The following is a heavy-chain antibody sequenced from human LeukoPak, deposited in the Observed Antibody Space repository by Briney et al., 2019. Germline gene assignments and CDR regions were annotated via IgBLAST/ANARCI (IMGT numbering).Heavy chain of an antibody. CDR2: INHSGST. J-gene: IGHJ6*03. Sequence: SETLSLTCAVYGGSFSGYYWSWIRQPPGKGLEWIGEINHSGSTNYNPSLKSRVTISVDTSKNQFSLKLSSVTAADTAVYYCARLVVGELFRHRYYHYYYMDVWGKGTTVTVSS. CDR1: GGSFSGYY. V-gene: IGHV4-34*01. CDR3: ARLVVGELFRHRYYHYYYMDV. D-gene: IGHD3-10*01.